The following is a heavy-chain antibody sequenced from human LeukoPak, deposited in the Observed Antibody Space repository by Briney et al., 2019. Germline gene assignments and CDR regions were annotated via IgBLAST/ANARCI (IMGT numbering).Heavy chain of an antibody. J-gene: IGHJ4*02. CDR3: ARDQTPYDILTGLNY. V-gene: IGHV1-2*02. D-gene: IGHD3-9*01. Sequence: ASVKVSCKASGYTFTGYYMHWVRQAPGQGLEWMGWINPNSGGTNYAQKFQGRVTMTRDTSISTAYMELSRLRSDDTAVYYRARDQTPYDILTGLNYWGQGTLVTVSS. CDR1: GYTFTGYY. CDR2: INPNSGGT.